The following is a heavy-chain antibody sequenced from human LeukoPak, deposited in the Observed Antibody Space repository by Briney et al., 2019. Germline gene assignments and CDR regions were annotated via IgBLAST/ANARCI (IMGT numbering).Heavy chain of an antibody. CDR1: GGTFSSYA. CDR2: IIPIFGTA. CDR3: ARERDEYYYDSSGYFS. V-gene: IGHV1-69*06. D-gene: IGHD3-22*01. J-gene: IGHJ4*02. Sequence: AASVKVSCKASGGTFSSYAISWVRQAPGQGLEWMGGIIPIFGTANYAQKFQGRVTITADKSTSTAYMELSSLRSEDTAVYYCARERDEYYYDSSGYFSWGQGTLVTVSS.